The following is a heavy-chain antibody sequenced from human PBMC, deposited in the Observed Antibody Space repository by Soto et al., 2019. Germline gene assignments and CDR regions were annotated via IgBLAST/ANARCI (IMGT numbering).Heavy chain of an antibody. CDR3: AKDRYSGNYPTDFDY. Sequence: PGGSLRLSCAGSGFTFRSYGIHWVRQAPGKGLEWVALISYDGGNEKYTESVKDRFTISRDDSHNVAYLQMSSLRTEDTAMYYCAKDRYSGNYPTDFDYWGQGSLVTVS. CDR2: ISYDGGNE. V-gene: IGHV3-30*18. D-gene: IGHD1-26*01. J-gene: IGHJ4*02. CDR1: GFTFRSYG.